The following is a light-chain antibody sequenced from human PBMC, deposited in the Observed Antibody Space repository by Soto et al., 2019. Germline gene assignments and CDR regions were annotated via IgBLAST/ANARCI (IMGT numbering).Light chain of an antibody. J-gene: IGKJ5*01. CDR1: QDINKN. CDR2: DAS. Sequence: DIQMTQSPSSLSASVGYRFTITCQASQDINKNLIWYQQKPGKAPKLLIYDASDLETGVPSRFSGSGSGTGFTFTISSLQPEDIATYYCQQYENLPTFGQGTRLEIK. V-gene: IGKV1-33*01. CDR3: QQYENLPT.